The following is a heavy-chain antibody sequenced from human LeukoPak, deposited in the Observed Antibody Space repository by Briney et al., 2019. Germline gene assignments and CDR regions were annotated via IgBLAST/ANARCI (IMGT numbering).Heavy chain of an antibody. CDR2: IYPGDSDT. CDR3: ASRTHTIAVAGTGAFDI. V-gene: IGHV5-51*01. CDR1: GYSFTSYW. D-gene: IGHD6-19*01. Sequence: GESLKISCKGSGYSFTSYWIDWVRQMPGKGLEWMGIIYPGDSDTRYSPSFQGQVTISADKSISTAYLQWSSLKASDTAMYYCASRTHTIAVAGTGAFDIWGQGTMVTVSS. J-gene: IGHJ3*02.